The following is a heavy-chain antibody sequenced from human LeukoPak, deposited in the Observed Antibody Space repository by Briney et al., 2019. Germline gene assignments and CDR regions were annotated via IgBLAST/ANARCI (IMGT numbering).Heavy chain of an antibody. CDR3: ARVVMGNYRPYYFDY. CDR2: IIPIFGTA. CDR1: GYTFTSYY. D-gene: IGHD4-11*01. Sequence: SVKVSCKASGYTFTSYYMHWVRQAPGQGLEWMGGIIPIFGTANYAQKFQGRVTITADESTSTAYMELSSLRSEDTAVYYCARVVMGNYRPYYFDYWGQGTLVTVSS. V-gene: IGHV1-69*13. J-gene: IGHJ4*02.